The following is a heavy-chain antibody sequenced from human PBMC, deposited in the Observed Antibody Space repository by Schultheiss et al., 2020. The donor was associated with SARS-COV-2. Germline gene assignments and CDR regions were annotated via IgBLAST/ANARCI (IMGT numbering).Heavy chain of an antibody. D-gene: IGHD3-22*01. J-gene: IGHJ3*02. V-gene: IGHV3-23*01. CDR3: AKGWLFRGGAFDI. CDR2: ISGSGGST. Sequence: GESLKISCAASGFTFSSYAMSWVRQAPGKGLEWVSAISGSGGSTYYADSVKGRFTISRDNAKNSLYLQMNSLRAEDTAVYYCAKGWLFRGGAFDIWGQGTTVTVSS. CDR1: GFTFSSYA.